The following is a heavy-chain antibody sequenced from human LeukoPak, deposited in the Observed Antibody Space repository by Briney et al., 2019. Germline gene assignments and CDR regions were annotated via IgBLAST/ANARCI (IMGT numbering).Heavy chain of an antibody. Sequence: GGSLRLSCAASGFTFSSYAMSWVRQAPGKGLEWVSAISGSGGSTYYADSVKGRFTISRDNSKNTLYLRMNSLRAEDTAVYYCAKETEYNVGGLYYYYGMDVWGQGTTVTVS. J-gene: IGHJ6*02. CDR1: GFTFSSYA. CDR2: ISGSGGST. V-gene: IGHV3-23*01. CDR3: AKETEYNVGGLYYYYGMDV. D-gene: IGHD1-1*01.